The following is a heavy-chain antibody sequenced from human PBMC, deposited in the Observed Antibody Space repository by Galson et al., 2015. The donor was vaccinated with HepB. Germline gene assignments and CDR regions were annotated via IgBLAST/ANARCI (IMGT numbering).Heavy chain of an antibody. V-gene: IGHV4-39*01. CDR3: ARHDGATGEGVAFDM. D-gene: IGHD3-16*01. J-gene: IGHJ3*02. CDR2: IYYSGTI. CDR1: GGSISSSYNY. Sequence: LSLTCTVSGGSISSSYNYWDWLRQPPGKGLEWIASIYYSGTIHYNPSLKSRVTISADTSKNQFSLKLRSVTAADTAVYYCARHDGATGEGVAFDMWGQGTMVTVSS.